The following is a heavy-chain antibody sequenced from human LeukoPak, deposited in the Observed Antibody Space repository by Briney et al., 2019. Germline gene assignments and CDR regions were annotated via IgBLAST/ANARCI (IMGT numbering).Heavy chain of an antibody. Sequence: GGSLRLSCAASGFTFSNYAMHWVRQAPGKGLEWVAVISYDGSTEYYADSVKGRVTVSRDNSKNTLYLQMNSLRVEDMAVFYCARAGFNYDSSGYYYALHYFDYWGQGTLVTVSS. CDR3: ARAGFNYDSSGYYYALHYFDY. D-gene: IGHD3-22*01. CDR1: GFTFSNYA. CDR2: ISYDGSTE. J-gene: IGHJ4*02. V-gene: IGHV3-30-3*01.